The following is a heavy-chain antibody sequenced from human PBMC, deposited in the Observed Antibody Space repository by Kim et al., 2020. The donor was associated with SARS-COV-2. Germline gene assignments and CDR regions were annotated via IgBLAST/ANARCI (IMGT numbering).Heavy chain of an antibody. V-gene: IGHV3-21*01. CDR2: ISSSSSYI. Sequence: GGSLRLSCAASGFTFSSYSMNWVRQAPGKGLEWVSSISSSSSYIYYADSVKGRFTISRDNAKNSLYLQMNSLRAEDTAVYYCACERQRFGELFPFDYWGQGTLVTVSS. CDR1: GFTFSSYS. D-gene: IGHD3-10*01. CDR3: ACERQRFGELFPFDY. J-gene: IGHJ4*02.